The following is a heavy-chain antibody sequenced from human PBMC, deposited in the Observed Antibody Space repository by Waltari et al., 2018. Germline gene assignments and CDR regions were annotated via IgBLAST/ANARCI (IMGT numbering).Heavy chain of an antibody. D-gene: IGHD3-10*01. CDR2: ISSSGSTM. CDR3: ARMHLEFGNPFDY. J-gene: IGHJ4*02. Sequence: EVQLVESGGGLEQPGESVRLSCAASGFTFRSYEMNWVRQAPGKGLEWISYISSSGSTMCYADSVKGRFTISRDNAKNSLYLQMNSLRAEDTAVYFCARMHLEFGNPFDYWGQGTLVTVSS. V-gene: IGHV3-48*03. CDR1: GFTFRSYE.